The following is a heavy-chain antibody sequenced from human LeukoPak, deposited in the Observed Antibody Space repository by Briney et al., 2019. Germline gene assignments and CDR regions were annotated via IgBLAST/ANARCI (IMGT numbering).Heavy chain of an antibody. CDR1: GYIFTGYY. CDR3: AREVDGYNYGIDY. D-gene: IGHD5-24*01. J-gene: IGHJ4*02. CDR2: INPNSGDT. Sequence: ASVKVSCKASGYIFTGYYMHWVRQAPGQGLEWMGWINPNSGDTNYAQKFQGRVTMTRDTSISTAYMELSRLRSDDTAVYYCAREVDGYNYGIDYWGQGTLVTVSS. V-gene: IGHV1-2*02.